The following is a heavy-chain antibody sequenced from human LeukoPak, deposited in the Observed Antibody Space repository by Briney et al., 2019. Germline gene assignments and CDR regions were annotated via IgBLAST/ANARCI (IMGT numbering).Heavy chain of an antibody. J-gene: IGHJ3*02. CDR3: ARGTGNAFDI. CDR1: GGSISSGSYD. CDR2: VYTSGST. D-gene: IGHD1-14*01. Sequence: SETLSLTCTVSGGSISSGSYDWSWIRQPAGKGLDWIGRVYTSGSTNCNPSPKSRVTISVAPSKNQFSLKLTSVTAADTAVYYCARGTGNAFDIWGQGTMVTVSS. V-gene: IGHV4-61*02.